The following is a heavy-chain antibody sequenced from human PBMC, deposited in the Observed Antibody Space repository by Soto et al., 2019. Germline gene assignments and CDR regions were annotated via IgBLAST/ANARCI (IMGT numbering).Heavy chain of an antibody. CDR3: ARGQGSGWYEDLDY. J-gene: IGHJ4*02. CDR2: INPNRGGT. CDR1: GYSFSAYH. D-gene: IGHD6-19*01. Sequence: QVQLVQSGAEVKEPGASVKVSCKASGYSFSAYHMHWVRQAPGQGLEWMGWINPNRGGTNYAQKFQGWVTMTTDTSISTAFMELRRLRPDDTAVYYCARGQGSGWYEDLDYWGQGTLVTISS. V-gene: IGHV1-2*04.